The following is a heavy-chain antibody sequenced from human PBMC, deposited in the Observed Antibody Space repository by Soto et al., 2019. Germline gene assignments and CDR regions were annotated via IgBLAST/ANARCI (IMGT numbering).Heavy chain of an antibody. CDR1: GFTFSDYY. CDR2: ISSSGTTI. V-gene: IGHV3-11*01. D-gene: IGHD1-7*01. Sequence: GGSLRLCCAASGFTFSDYYMSWIRQAPGKGLEWVSYISSSGTTIFYADSLRGRFTISRDNAKKSLYLQMNSLRGEDTAVYYCAREPSNWNYCFDYWGQGTLVTVSS. J-gene: IGHJ4*02. CDR3: AREPSNWNYCFDY.